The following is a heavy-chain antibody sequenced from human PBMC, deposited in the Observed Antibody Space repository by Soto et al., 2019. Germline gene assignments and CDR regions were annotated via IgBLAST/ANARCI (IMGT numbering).Heavy chain of an antibody. CDR3: ARGYCGGDCYYFDY. D-gene: IGHD2-21*02. J-gene: IGHJ4*02. V-gene: IGHV4-34*01. Sequence: PSETLSLTCAVYGGSFSGYYWSWIRQPPGKGLEWIGEINHSGSTNYNPSLKSRVIISVDTSKNQFSLKLSSVTAADTAVYYCARGYCGGDCYYFDYWGQGTLVTVSS. CDR2: INHSGST. CDR1: GGSFSGYY.